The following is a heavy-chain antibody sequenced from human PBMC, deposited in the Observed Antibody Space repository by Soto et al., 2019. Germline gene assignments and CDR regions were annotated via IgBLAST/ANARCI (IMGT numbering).Heavy chain of an antibody. D-gene: IGHD1-26*01. J-gene: IGHJ5*02. V-gene: IGHV3-23*01. CDR1: GFIFENFG. CDR3: AKNQGVELVPLATVDWFDP. CDR2: ISGSGFKR. Sequence: GSLRLSCAASGFIFENFGMSWVRQAPGKGLEWISSISGSGFKRYYADSVKGRFTISRDNSKSTVYLELNNLSAEDTAVYHCAKNQGVELVPLATVDWFDPWGQGSVVTVSS.